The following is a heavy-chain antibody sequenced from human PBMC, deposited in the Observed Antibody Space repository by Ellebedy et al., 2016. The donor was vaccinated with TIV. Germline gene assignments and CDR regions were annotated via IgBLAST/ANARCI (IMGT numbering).Heavy chain of an antibody. D-gene: IGHD2-21*02. J-gene: IGHJ4*02. CDR3: AKGCDTDCYLFNY. CDR1: GFTFSRYA. CDR2: ISHSGTST. V-gene: IGHV3-23*01. Sequence: GESLKISXAASGFTFSRYAMSWVRQAPGKGLEWVSGISHSGTSTYYTDSVKGRFTISRDNSQNTLYLQMNSLRAEDTALYFCAKGCDTDCYLFNYWGQGTLVTVSS.